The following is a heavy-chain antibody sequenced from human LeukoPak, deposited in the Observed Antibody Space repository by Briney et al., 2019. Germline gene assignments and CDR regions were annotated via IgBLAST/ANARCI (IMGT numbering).Heavy chain of an antibody. CDR1: GGSFSGYF. CDR2: INHSGST. D-gene: IGHD2-8*01. J-gene: IGHJ4*02. Sequence: SETLSLTCAVYGGSFSGYFWSWIRQPPGKGLEWIGEINHSGSTNYNPSLKSRVSISLDTSKNRFSLKLSSVTAADTAVYYCARGSRSSANDWGQGTLVTVSS. V-gene: IGHV4-34*01. CDR3: ARGSRSSAND.